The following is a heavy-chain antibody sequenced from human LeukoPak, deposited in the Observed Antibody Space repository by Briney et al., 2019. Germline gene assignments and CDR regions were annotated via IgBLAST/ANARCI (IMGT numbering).Heavy chain of an antibody. CDR1: GFTVSSNY. CDR3: AKYYYGSGSKGYFDY. D-gene: IGHD3-10*01. Sequence: GGSLRLSCAASGFTVSSNYMSWVRQAPGKGLEWVSVIYSGGSTYYADSVKGRFTISRDNSKNTLYLQMNSLRAEDTAVYYCAKYYYGSGSKGYFDYWGQGTLVTVSS. V-gene: IGHV3-53*01. J-gene: IGHJ4*02. CDR2: IYSGGST.